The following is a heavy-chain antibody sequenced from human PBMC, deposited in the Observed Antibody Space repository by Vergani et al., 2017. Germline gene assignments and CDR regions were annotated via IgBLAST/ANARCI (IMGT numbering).Heavy chain of an antibody. D-gene: IGHD2-2*01. CDR3: ARGDIVVVPAARGGAPDAFDI. Sequence: QVQLQESGPGLVKPSETLSLTCTVSGGSISSYYWSWIRQPPGKGLEWIGYIYYGGSTNYNPSLKSRVTISGDTSKNQFTLKLSSVTAADTAGYYWARGDIVVVPAARGGAPDAFDIWGQGTMVTVSS. V-gene: IGHV4-59*01. J-gene: IGHJ3*02. CDR1: GGSISSYY. CDR2: IYYGGST.